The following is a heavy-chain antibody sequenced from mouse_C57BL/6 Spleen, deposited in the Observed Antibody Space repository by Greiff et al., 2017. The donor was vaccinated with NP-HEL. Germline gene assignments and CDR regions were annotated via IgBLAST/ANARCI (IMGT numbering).Heavy chain of an antibody. J-gene: IGHJ3*01. CDR1: GYTFTSYW. CDR3: ARWDYGNYVAY. Sequence: VQLQQSGAELVRPGTSVKLSCKASGYTFTSYWMHWVKQRPGQGLEWIGVIDPSDSYPNYNQKFKGKATLTVDTSSSTAYMKLSSLTSEDSAFYYCARWDYGNYVAYWGQGTLVTVSA. V-gene: IGHV1-59*01. CDR2: IDPSDSYP. D-gene: IGHD2-1*01.